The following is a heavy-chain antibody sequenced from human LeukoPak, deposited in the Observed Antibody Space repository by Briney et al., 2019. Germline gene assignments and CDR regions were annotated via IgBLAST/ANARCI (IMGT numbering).Heavy chain of an antibody. CDR3: VRGGIAARRGKYYFDY. Sequence: GASVKVSCKASGYTFTSYDINWVRQATGQGLEWMGWMNPNSGNTGYAQKFQGRVTMTRNTSISTAYMELSSLRSEDTAVYYCVRGGIAARRGKYYFDYWGQGTLVTVSS. J-gene: IGHJ4*02. CDR2: MNPNSGNT. V-gene: IGHV1-8*01. D-gene: IGHD6-6*01. CDR1: GYTFTSYD.